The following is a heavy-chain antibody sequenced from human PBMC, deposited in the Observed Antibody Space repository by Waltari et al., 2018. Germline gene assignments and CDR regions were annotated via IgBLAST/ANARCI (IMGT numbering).Heavy chain of an antibody. Sequence: QVQLQESGPGLVKPSETLSLTCTVSGGSISSYYWSWIRQPPGKGLEWIGYIYYSGSTNYNPSPKSRVTIAVDTSKNQFSLKLSSVTAADTAVYYCARRRRSSGLGSFRYFDYWGQGTLVTVSS. CDR1: GGSISSYY. CDR3: ARRRRSSGLGSFRYFDY. D-gene: IGHD6-19*01. CDR2: IYYSGST. J-gene: IGHJ4*02. V-gene: IGHV4-59*01.